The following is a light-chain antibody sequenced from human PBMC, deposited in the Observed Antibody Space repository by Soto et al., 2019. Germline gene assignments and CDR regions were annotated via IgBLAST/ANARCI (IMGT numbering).Light chain of an antibody. CDR1: SSDVGGYNY. CDR2: EVN. V-gene: IGLV2-8*01. J-gene: IGLJ1*01. CDR3: CSYAGTYYV. Sequence: QSALTQPXSASGSPGQSVTISCTGTSSDVGGYNYVSWYQQHPGKAPKIMIYEVNKRXSGVPDRFWGSKSGNXXSLTISGXQAEXEAEXXCCSYAGTYYVFGTGTXXTVL.